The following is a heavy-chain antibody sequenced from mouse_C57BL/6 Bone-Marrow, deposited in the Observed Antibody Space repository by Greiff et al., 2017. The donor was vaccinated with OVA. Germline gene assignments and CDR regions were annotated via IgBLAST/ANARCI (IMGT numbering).Heavy chain of an antibody. CDR2: IYPGDGDT. CDR3: ARSVYYDGSSPFDC. J-gene: IGHJ2*01. Sequence: QVQLQQSGAELVKPGASVKISCKASGYAFSSSWMNWVKQRPGKGLEWIGRIYPGDGDTNYNGKFKGKATLTADKSSSTAYMQLSSLTSEDSAVYFCARSVYYDGSSPFDCWGQGTTLTVSS. D-gene: IGHD1-1*01. CDR1: GYAFSSSW. V-gene: IGHV1-82*01.